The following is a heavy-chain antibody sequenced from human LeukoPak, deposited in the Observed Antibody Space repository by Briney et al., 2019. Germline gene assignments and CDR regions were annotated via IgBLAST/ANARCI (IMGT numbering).Heavy chain of an antibody. D-gene: IGHD3-9*01. CDR2: IYYSGST. Sequence: SETLSLTCTVSGGSISSYYWSWIRQPPGKGLEWIGYIYYSGSTNYNPSLKSRVTISVDTSKNQFSLKLSSVTAADTAVYYCATMGGVDYDILTGYPDDAFDIWGQGTMVTVSS. J-gene: IGHJ3*02. V-gene: IGHV4-59*01. CDR1: GGSISSYY. CDR3: ATMGGVDYDILTGYPDDAFDI.